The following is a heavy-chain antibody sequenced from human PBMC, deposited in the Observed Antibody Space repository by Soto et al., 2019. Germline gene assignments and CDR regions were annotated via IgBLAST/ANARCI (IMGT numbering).Heavy chain of an antibody. CDR2: IYYSGST. D-gene: IGHD3-22*01. V-gene: IGHV4-39*07. J-gene: IGHJ4*02. Sequence: PSETLSLTCTVSGGSISSSSYYWGWIRQPPGKGLEWIGSIYYSGSTYYNPSLKSRVTISVDTSKNQFSLKLSSVTAADTAVYYCARGGDSSGYYPEVIDYWGQGTLVTVSS. CDR1: GGSISSSSYY. CDR3: ARGGDSSGYYPEVIDY.